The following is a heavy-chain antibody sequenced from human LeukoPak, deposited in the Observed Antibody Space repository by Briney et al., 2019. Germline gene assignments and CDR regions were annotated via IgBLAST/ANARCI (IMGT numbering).Heavy chain of an antibody. CDR2: IIPIFGTA. V-gene: IGHV1-69*01. CDR1: GGTFSSYA. J-gene: IGHJ4*02. D-gene: IGHD2-8*01. CDR3: AQGVYYFDY. Sequence: ASVKVSCKASGGTFSSYAISWVRQAPGQGLEWMGGIIPIFGTANYAHKFQGRGTITADESTSTAYMELSSLRSEDTAVYYCAQGVYYFDYWGQGTLVTVSS.